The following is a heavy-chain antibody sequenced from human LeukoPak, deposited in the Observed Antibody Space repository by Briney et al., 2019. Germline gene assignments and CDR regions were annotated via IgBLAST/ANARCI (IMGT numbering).Heavy chain of an antibody. D-gene: IGHD1-26*01. Sequence: SETLSLTCSVSGGSISSHYWSWLRQPPGKGLEFIGYVYYSGSTDYNPSLKSRVTISIDTSKNHFSLNLNSVTAADTAVYYCARGSRPWSGDFDYWGQGTLVTVSS. CDR2: VYYSGST. V-gene: IGHV4-59*11. CDR1: GGSISSHY. J-gene: IGHJ4*02. CDR3: ARGSRPWSGDFDY.